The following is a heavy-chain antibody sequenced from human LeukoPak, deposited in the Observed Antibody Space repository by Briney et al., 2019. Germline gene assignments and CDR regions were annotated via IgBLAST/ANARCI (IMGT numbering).Heavy chain of an antibody. CDR3: ARGIYDSSGFPRDY. CDR2: INWNGGST. CDR1: GFTFDDYG. D-gene: IGHD3-22*01. J-gene: IGHJ4*02. V-gene: IGHV3-20*04. Sequence: GGSLRLSCAASGFTFDDYGMSWVRQAPGKGLEWVSGINWNGGSTGYADSVKGRFTISGDNAKNSLYLQMNSLRAEDTALYYCARGIYDSSGFPRDYWGQGTLVTVSS.